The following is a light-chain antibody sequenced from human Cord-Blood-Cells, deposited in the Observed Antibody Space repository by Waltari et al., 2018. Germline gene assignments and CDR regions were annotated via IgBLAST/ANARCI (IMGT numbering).Light chain of an antibody. CDR2: EVS. V-gene: IGLV2-8*01. CDR3: SSYAGSNNVV. Sequence: QSALTQPPSASGSPGQSVTLSCTGTSSDAGGYNSFSWYQQHPGKAPKLMIYEVSKRPSGVPDRFSGSKAGNTASLTVSGLQAEDEADYYCSSYAGSNNVVFGGGTKLTVL. CDR1: SSDAGGYNS. J-gene: IGLJ2*01.